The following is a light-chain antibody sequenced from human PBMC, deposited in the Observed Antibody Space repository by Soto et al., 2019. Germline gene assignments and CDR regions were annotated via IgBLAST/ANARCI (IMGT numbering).Light chain of an antibody. CDR1: QSVLYSSNNKNY. Sequence: DIVMTQSPDSLAVSLGERATINCKSSQSVLYSSNNKNYLAWYQQKPGQPPKLLIYWASTRESGVPDRFSGSGSGTDLTLTISSLQAEDVAVYYCQQYYRTPPTFGQGTKLEIK. V-gene: IGKV4-1*01. CDR2: WAS. J-gene: IGKJ2*01. CDR3: QQYYRTPPT.